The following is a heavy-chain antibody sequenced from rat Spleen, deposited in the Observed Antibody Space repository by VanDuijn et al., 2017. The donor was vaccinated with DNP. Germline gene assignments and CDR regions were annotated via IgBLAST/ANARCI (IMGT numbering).Heavy chain of an antibody. Sequence: EVQLVESGGDLVQPGRSLKLSCVASRFTFSSYWMTWIRQAPGKGLEWVASISSSGAYNYYPDYVKGRFTISRDNAKNTLYLQMDSLRSEDTATYYCTRSISGIRGYYFDYWGQGVMVTVSS. CDR1: RFTFSSYW. V-gene: IGHV5-31*01. CDR3: TRSISGIRGYYFDY. J-gene: IGHJ2*01. CDR2: ISSSGAYN. D-gene: IGHD1-4*01.